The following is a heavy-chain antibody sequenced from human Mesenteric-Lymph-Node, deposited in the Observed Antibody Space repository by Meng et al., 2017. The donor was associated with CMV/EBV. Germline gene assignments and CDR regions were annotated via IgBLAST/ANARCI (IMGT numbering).Heavy chain of an antibody. CDR1: GGSISSYY. Sequence: SETLSLTCTVSGGSISSYYWSWIRQPPGKGLEWIGYIYYSGSTNYNPSLKSRVTISVDTSKNQFSLKLSSVTAADTAVYYCARDLAAAGFFDYWGQGTLVTVSS. CDR3: ARDLAAAGFFDY. CDR2: IYYSGST. D-gene: IGHD6-13*01. J-gene: IGHJ4*02. V-gene: IGHV4-59*01.